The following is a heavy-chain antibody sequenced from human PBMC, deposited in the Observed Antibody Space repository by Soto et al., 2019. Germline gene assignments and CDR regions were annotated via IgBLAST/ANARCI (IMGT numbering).Heavy chain of an antibody. J-gene: IGHJ4*02. D-gene: IGHD1-7*01. CDR3: ARGNYARSTFDY. V-gene: IGHV4-31*03. CDR1: DGSRSGGGDY. CDR2: IYYRGST. Sequence: PSETQSHRCTVADGSRSGGGDYRSWTNQHPGKGLEWIGYIYYRGSTYYNPSLKSRVTISVDTSKNQFSLKLSSVTAADTAVYYCARGNYARSTFDYWGQGTLVIVSS.